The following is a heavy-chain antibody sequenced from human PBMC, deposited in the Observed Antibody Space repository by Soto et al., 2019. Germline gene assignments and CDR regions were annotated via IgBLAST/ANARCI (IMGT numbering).Heavy chain of an antibody. CDR2: ISDSESA. D-gene: IGHD5-18*01. CDR3: AREMTGYSYGPGEVY. V-gene: IGHV4-30-4*01. J-gene: IGHJ4*02. Sequence: SEPLSLTCSVSGAPITSGDYYWYWIRQPPGMGRKGIGYISDSESAYYPPSLKDRVTISVDTSKNQFSVNLSSVTDADTAVYYGAREMTGYSYGPGEVYWGQGTLVTVSS. CDR1: GAPITSGDYY.